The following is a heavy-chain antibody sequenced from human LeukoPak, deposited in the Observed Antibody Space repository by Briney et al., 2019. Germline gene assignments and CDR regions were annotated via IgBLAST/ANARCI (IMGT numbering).Heavy chain of an antibody. D-gene: IGHD2-2*01. CDR3: AKERLVVVPAAMCDY. CDR2: ISGSGGST. Sequence: GGSLRLSCAASGFTFSSYSMNWVRQPPGKGREWVSAISGSGGSTYYAASVKRRFTISRDNSKTTLYLQMNSLRAEDTVVYYCAKERLVVVPAAMCDYWGQGTLVTVSS. V-gene: IGHV3-23*01. CDR1: GFTFSSYS. J-gene: IGHJ4*02.